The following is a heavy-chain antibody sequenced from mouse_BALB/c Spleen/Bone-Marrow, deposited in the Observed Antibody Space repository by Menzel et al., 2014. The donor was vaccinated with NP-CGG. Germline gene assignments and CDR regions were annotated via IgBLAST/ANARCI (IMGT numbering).Heavy chain of an antibody. CDR1: GYTFTSYT. J-gene: IGHJ3*01. D-gene: IGHD4-1*01. CDR3: AREARTGAWFTY. V-gene: IGHV1-4*02. CDR2: INPSSGYT. Sequence: VQLQQSGAELARPGASVKMSCKASGYTFTSYTIQWVKQRPGQGLEWIGYINPSSGYTVYNQKFKDKTTLTADKSSNTAYMQLTSLTSEDSAVYSCAREARTGAWFTYWGQGTLVTVSA.